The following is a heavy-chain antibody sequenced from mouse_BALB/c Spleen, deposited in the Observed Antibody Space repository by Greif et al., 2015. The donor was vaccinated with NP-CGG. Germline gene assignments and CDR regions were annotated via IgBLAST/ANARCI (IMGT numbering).Heavy chain of an antibody. J-gene: IGHJ2*01. V-gene: IGHV1-80*01. CDR3: ARVCNYYLDY. D-gene: IGHD2-1*01. CDR2: IYPGDGDT. Sequence: VKLQESGAELVRPGSSVKISCKASGYAFSSYWMNWVKQRPGQGLEWIGQIYPGDGDTNYNGKFKGKATLTADKSSSTAYMQLSSLTSEDSAVYFCARVCNYYLDYWGQGTTLTVSS. CDR1: GYAFSSYW.